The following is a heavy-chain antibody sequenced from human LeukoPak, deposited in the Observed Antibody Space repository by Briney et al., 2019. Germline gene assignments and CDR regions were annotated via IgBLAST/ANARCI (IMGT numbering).Heavy chain of an antibody. CDR3: ARAEYRAAYDDAFDI. D-gene: IGHD6-13*01. J-gene: IGHJ3*02. CDR1: GYTFTRYY. Sequence: ASVKVSCKASGYTFTRYYMHWVRQAPGQGLEWMGWINPNSGGTNYAQKFQGRVTMTRDTSISTAYMELSRLRSDDTAVYYCARAEYRAAYDDAFDIWGQGTMVTVSS. V-gene: IGHV1-2*02. CDR2: INPNSGGT.